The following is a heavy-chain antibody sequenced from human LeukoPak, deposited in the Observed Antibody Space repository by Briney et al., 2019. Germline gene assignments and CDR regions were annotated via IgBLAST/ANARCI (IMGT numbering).Heavy chain of an antibody. CDR3: AKEREVIRDYYFDY. V-gene: IGHV3-23*01. D-gene: IGHD3-3*01. J-gene: IGHJ4*02. CDR1: GFTFSNYA. CDR2: ISGSGVTT. Sequence: GGSLRLSCAASGFTFSNYAMSWVRQAPGKGLEWVSAISGSGVTTYSADSVKGRFTIARDNSKNTVYPQMNSLRAEDTAVYYCAKEREVIRDYYFDYWGQGTLVTVSS.